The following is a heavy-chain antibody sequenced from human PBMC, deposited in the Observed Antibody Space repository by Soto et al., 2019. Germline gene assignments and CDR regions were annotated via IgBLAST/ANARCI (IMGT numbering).Heavy chain of an antibody. J-gene: IGHJ4*02. V-gene: IGHV3-23*01. CDR3: AKGPPGVVPAAIRY. CDR1: GFTFSSYA. D-gene: IGHD2-2*01. CDR2: ISGSGGST. Sequence: WGSLRLSCAASGFTFSSYAMSWVRQAPGKGLEWVSAISGSGGSTYYADSVKGRFTISRDNSKNTLHLQMNSLRAEDTAVYYCAKGPPGVVPAAIRYWGQGTLVTVSS.